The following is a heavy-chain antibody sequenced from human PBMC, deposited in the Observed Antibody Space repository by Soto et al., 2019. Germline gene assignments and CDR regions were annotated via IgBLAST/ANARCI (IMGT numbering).Heavy chain of an antibody. CDR1: GFTFSSYS. V-gene: IGHV3-48*01. D-gene: IGHD3-10*01. J-gene: IGHJ5*02. CDR2: ISSSSSTI. Sequence: GGSLRLSCAAFGFTFSSYSMNWVRQAPGKGLEWVSYISSSSSTIYYADSVKGRFTISRDNAKNSLYLQMNSLRAEDTAVYYCARDKWFGEVGVGNWFDPWGQGTLVTVSS. CDR3: ARDKWFGEVGVGNWFDP.